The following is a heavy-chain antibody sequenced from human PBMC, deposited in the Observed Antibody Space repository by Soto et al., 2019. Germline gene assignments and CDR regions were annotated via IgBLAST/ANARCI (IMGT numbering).Heavy chain of an antibody. CDR1: GGSVSSGSYY. D-gene: IGHD6-19*01. CDR3: ARGIEGWYQGRYYYGMDV. Sequence: SETLSLTCTVSGGSVSSGSYYWSWIRQPPGKGLEWIGYIYYSGSTNYNPSLKSRVTISVDTSKNQFSLKLSSVTAADTAVYYCARGIEGWYQGRYYYGMDVRGQGTTVTVPS. CDR2: IYYSGST. V-gene: IGHV4-61*01. J-gene: IGHJ6*02.